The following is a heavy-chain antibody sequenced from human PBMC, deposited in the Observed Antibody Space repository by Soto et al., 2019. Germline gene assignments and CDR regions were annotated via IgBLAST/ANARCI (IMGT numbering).Heavy chain of an antibody. J-gene: IGHJ5*02. CDR2: IVGGGGTT. CDR3: AKDHDYDFWGDYPNWFDP. D-gene: IGHD3-3*01. V-gene: IGHV3-23*01. CDR1: GFTFSNYG. Sequence: EVQLLESGGGLVQPGGSLRLSCAASGFTFSNYGMNWVRQAPGKGLEWVSAIVGGGGTTYYADSVRGRFTVSRDNSKNTLYLQMNSLRAEDTAVYYCAKDHDYDFWGDYPNWFDPWGQGTLVTVSS.